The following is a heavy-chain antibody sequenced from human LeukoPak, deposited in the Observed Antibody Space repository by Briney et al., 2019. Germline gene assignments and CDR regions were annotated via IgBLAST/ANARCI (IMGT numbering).Heavy chain of an antibody. D-gene: IGHD3-3*01. CDR3: ATRPGVYFDC. V-gene: IGHV1-18*01. Sequence: GASVKVSCKASGYTFTSYAISWVRQAPGQGLEWVGWISAYNGNTNYAHKLKGRFTMTTDTSTNTAYLQMSSLRSDDTAVYYCATRPGVYFDCWRQGTLVAVPS. J-gene: IGHJ4*02. CDR2: ISAYNGNT. CDR1: GYTFTSYA.